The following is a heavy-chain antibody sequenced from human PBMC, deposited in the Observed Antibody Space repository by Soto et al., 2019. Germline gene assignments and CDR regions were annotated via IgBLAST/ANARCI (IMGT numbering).Heavy chain of an antibody. CDR2: ISGYNGST. J-gene: IGHJ4*02. CDR3: TRGSIWLGELFREDY. V-gene: IGHV1-18*01. CDR1: GYTFTSYG. D-gene: IGHD3-10*01. Sequence: QVQLVQSGAEVKKPGASVKVSCKASGYTFTSYGISWVRQAPGQGLEWMGWISGYNGSTSYAQNLQGRVTMNKDTYTRTAYMELRSLRSDDTTLSYCTRGSIWLGELFREDYWGQGTLVTVSS.